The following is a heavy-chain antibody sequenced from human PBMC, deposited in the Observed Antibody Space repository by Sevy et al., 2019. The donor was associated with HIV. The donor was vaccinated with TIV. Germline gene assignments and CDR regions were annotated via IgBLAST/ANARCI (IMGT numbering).Heavy chain of an antibody. D-gene: IGHD1-1*01. CDR3: MRWKGGQSIFDY. J-gene: IGHJ4*02. V-gene: IGHV3-49*04. Sequence: GGSLRLSCTVSGFTFGDYCMSWVRQAPGKGLEWVAFLKSKAHGGTLDYAASVKGRFTIPRDDSKNIAHLQMNDLRTADTAIYSCMRWKGGQSIFDYWGQGALVTVSS. CDR2: LKSKAHGGTL. CDR1: GFTFGDYC.